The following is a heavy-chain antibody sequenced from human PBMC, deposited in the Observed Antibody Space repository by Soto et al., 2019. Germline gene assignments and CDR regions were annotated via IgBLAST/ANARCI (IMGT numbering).Heavy chain of an antibody. CDR2: IDHDGPT. CDR3: VRDSHGDY. J-gene: IGHJ4*02. CDR1: GLTFSNYW. V-gene: IGHV3-74*01. Sequence: EVQLVESGGVLVQPGGSLRLSCAGSGLTFSNYWMHWVRQAPGKGLEWVSRIDHDGPTDYADSVRGRFTISRDNAENTLYLQMNSLRPEDTAVYYCVRDSHGDYWGQGTLVIVSS.